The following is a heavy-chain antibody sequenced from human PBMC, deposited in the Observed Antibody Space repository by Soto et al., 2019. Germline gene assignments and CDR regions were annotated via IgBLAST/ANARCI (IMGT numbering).Heavy chain of an antibody. J-gene: IGHJ6*02. V-gene: IGHV3-74*01. CDR1: AFAFSSYW. D-gene: IGHD2-15*01. Sequence: GGSLRLSCSASAFAFSSYWMHWVRQAPGKGLVWVSRINSDGSSTSYADSVKGRFTISRDNAKNTLYLQMNSLRAEDTAVYYCARDLYCSGGSCYALVILRSYYYVMALWGQGTMVTVS. CDR3: ARDLYCSGGSCYALVILRSYYYVMAL. CDR2: INSDGSST.